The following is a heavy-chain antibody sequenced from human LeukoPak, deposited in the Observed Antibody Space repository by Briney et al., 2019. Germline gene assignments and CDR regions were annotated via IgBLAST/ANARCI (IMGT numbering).Heavy chain of an antibody. CDR3: ARDVTMIVVVSHAFDI. D-gene: IGHD3-22*01. Sequence: PGGSLRLSCAASGFTFSSYSMNWVRQAPGKGLGWVSSISSSSSYIYYADSVKGRFTISRDNAKNSLYLQMNSLRAEDTAVYYCARDVTMIVVVSHAFDIWGQGTMVTVSS. J-gene: IGHJ3*02. V-gene: IGHV3-21*01. CDR1: GFTFSSYS. CDR2: ISSSSSYI.